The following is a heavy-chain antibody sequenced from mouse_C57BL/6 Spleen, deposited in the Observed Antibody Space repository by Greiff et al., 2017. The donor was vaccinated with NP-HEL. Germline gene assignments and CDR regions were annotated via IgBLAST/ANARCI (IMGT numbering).Heavy chain of an antibody. CDR2: INPNNGGT. J-gene: IGHJ4*01. D-gene: IGHD1-1*01. CDR3: AITTVVATRAMDY. V-gene: IGHV1-22*01. CDR1: GYTFTDYN. Sequence: EVQLQQSGPELVKPGASVKMSCKASGYTFTDYNMHWVKQSHGKSLEWIGYINPNNGGTSYNQKFKGKATLTVNKSSSTAYMELRSLTSEDSAVYYCAITTVVATRAMDYWGQGTSVTVSS.